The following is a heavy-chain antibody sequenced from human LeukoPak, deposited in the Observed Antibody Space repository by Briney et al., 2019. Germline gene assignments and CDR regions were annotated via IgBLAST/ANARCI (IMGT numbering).Heavy chain of an antibody. Sequence: GGSLRLSCPASGVTLRNYWMRWVRQAPGKGLEWVANINQDGSEKYYVDSVKGRFTISRDNAKTSLYLQMNTLRAEDTAAYYCARDKSYGDSEDYWGQGTLVTVSS. CDR3: ARDKSYGDSEDY. V-gene: IGHV3-7*05. CDR2: INQDGSEK. J-gene: IGHJ4*02. D-gene: IGHD4-17*01. CDR1: GVTLRNYW.